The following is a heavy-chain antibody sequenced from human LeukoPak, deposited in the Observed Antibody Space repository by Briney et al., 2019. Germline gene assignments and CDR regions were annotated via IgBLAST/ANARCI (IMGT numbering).Heavy chain of an antibody. CDR3: AGDYNSLTGLNC. J-gene: IGHJ4*02. D-gene: IGHD3-9*01. Sequence: GGSLKLSCAASGFTFSDSAMHWVRQASGKGLEWLGRIRTQANNYATAYGASVKGRFIISRDDSRNTAYLQMNSLKTEDTAVYYCAGDYNSLTGLNCWGQGTLVTVSS. V-gene: IGHV3-73*01. CDR1: GFTFSDSA. CDR2: IRTQANNYAT.